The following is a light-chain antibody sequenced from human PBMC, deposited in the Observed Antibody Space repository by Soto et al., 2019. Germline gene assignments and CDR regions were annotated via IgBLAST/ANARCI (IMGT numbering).Light chain of an antibody. Sequence: EIVLTQSPATLSLSPGGRATLSCRASQSVRTYLAWYQQKPGQAPRLLIYDASNRVTSIPARFSGSGSGTDFTLTISSVEPEDFAVYYCQQYTNWPPNTFGQGTRLEIK. CDR3: QQYTNWPPNT. V-gene: IGKV3-11*01. J-gene: IGKJ5*01. CDR2: DAS. CDR1: QSVRTY.